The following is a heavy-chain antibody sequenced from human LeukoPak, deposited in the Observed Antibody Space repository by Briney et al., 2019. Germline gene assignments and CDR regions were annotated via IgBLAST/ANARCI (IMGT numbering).Heavy chain of an antibody. CDR3: ARQLVATLAAFDY. V-gene: IGHV4-59*08. CDR1: GGSISSYY. D-gene: IGHD5-12*01. CDR2: IYYSGST. Sequence: SETLSLTCTVSGGSISSYYWSWIRQPPGKGLEWIGYIYYSGSTNYNPSLKSRVTISVDTSKNQFSLKLSSVTAADTAVYYCARQLVATLAAFDYWGQGTLVTVSS. J-gene: IGHJ4*02.